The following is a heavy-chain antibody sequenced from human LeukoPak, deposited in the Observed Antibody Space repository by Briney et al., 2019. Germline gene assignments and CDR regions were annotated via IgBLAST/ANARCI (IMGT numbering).Heavy chain of an antibody. Sequence: GGSLRLSCAASGFTLSSYAMSWVRQAPGKGLEWVSAISGSGGSTYYADSVKGRFTISRDNSKNTLYLQMNSLRAEDTAVYYCARLWFGELFWDYWGQGTLVTVSS. V-gene: IGHV3-23*01. J-gene: IGHJ4*02. CDR3: ARLWFGELFWDY. CDR1: GFTLSSYA. CDR2: ISGSGGST. D-gene: IGHD3-10*01.